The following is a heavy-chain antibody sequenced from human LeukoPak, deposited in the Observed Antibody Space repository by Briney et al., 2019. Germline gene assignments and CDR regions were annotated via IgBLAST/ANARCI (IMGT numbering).Heavy chain of an antibody. Sequence: GGSLRLSCAASGFTLSSYWMSWVRQAPGKGREWVANIKQDGSEKYYVDSVKGRFTISRDNAKNSLYLQMNSLRAEDTAVYYCAKDGSIAEYDYWGQGTLVTVSS. J-gene: IGHJ4*02. CDR3: AKDGSIAEYDY. CDR2: IKQDGSEK. V-gene: IGHV3-7*03. CDR1: GFTLSSYW. D-gene: IGHD6-6*01.